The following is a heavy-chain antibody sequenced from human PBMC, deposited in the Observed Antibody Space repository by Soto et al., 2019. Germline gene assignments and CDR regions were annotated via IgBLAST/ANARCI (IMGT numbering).Heavy chain of an antibody. CDR2: ISAHNGNT. Sequence: QVHLVQSGAEVKKPGASVKVSCKGSGYGFTTYGITWVRQAPGQGLEWMAWISAHNGNTNYAQKLQGRVTVTKDTSTSTAYMELRSLRSYGTAVYYCARGRDGDYWGQGALVTVSS. CDR1: GYGFTTYG. CDR3: ARGRDGDY. D-gene: IGHD6-6*01. V-gene: IGHV1-18*01. J-gene: IGHJ4*02.